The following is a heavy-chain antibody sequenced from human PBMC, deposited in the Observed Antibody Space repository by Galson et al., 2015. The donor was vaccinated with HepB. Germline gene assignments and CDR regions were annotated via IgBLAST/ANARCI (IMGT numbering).Heavy chain of an antibody. D-gene: IGHD2-21*02. CDR3: TREGSVVVVTARDAFDI. J-gene: IGHJ3*02. CDR2: IRSKGHGETA. CDR1: GFTFGDYI. Sequence: SLRLSCAGSGFTFGDYIMKWFRQAPGKGLEWVGFIRSKGHGETAEYAASVKGRFTISRDDSKSIVYLQMNSLKTEDTAVYYCTREGSVVVVTARDAFDIWGQGTMVTVSS. V-gene: IGHV3-49*03.